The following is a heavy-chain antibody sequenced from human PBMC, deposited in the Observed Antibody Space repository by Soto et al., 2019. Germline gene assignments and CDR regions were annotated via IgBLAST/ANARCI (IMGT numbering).Heavy chain of an antibody. D-gene: IGHD3-16*02. CDR1: GLAFRSFL. V-gene: IGHV3-7*01. CDR3: ATYHDDEWESYRHRY. J-gene: IGHJ4*02. CDR2: INQDGRDT. Sequence: EVQLVESGGGLVRPGGSLRLSCAASGLAFRSFLMSWVRQAPGGGLEWGANINQDGRDTYYSASVRDRFTLSRDNAANSLFLHMNSLGAEDTAVYYCATYHDDEWESYRHRYWGQGTLVTVSS.